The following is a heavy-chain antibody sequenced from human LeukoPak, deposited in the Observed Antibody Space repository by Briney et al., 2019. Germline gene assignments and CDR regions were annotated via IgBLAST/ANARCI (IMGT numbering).Heavy chain of an antibody. CDR2: IYYSGST. Sequence: SETLSLTCTVSGGSISSYYWSWIRQPPGKGLEWIGYIYYSGSTNYNPSLKSRVTISVDTSKNQFSLKLSSVTAADTAVYYCARDSDYYGSGGFYYGMDVWGQGTTVTVSS. J-gene: IGHJ6*02. D-gene: IGHD3-10*01. CDR3: ARDSDYYGSGGFYYGMDV. V-gene: IGHV4-59*01. CDR1: GGSISSYY.